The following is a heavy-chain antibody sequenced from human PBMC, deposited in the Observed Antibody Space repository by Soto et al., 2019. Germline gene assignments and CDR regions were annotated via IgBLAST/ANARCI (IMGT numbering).Heavy chain of an antibody. Sequence: SETLSLTCTVSGGSISSYYWSWIRQPPGKGLEWIGYIYYSGSTNYNPSLKSRVTISVDTSKNQFSLKLSSVTAADTAVYYCARGEGDTMVRGVPAAIDYWGQGTLVTVSS. J-gene: IGHJ4*02. V-gene: IGHV4-59*01. D-gene: IGHD3-10*01. CDR3: ARGEGDTMVRGVPAAIDY. CDR2: IYYSGST. CDR1: GGSISSYY.